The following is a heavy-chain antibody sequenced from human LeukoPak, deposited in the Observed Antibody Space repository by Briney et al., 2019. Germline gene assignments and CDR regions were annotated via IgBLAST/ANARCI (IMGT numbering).Heavy chain of an antibody. CDR2: ISGSGPNT. CDR1: GFTFSNHA. V-gene: IGHV3-23*01. CDR3: VKDIGTVGASPFDY. D-gene: IGHD1-26*01. J-gene: IGHJ4*02. Sequence: GGSLRLSCAASGFTFSNHALGWVRQAPGKGLEWVSVISGSGPNTYYTDSVKGRFTISRDNSKNTLSLQMNSLRVEDTAFYYCVKDIGTVGASPFDYWGQGTLVSVSS.